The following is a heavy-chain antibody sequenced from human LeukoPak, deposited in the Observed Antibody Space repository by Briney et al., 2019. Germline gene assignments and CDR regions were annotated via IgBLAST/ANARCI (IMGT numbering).Heavy chain of an antibody. D-gene: IGHD3-22*01. CDR2: IYYSGST. CDR1: GGSISSSSYY. Sequence: SETLSLTCTVSGGSISSSSYYWGWIRQPPGKGLEWIGSIYYSGSTYYNPSLKSRVTISVDTSKNQFSLKLSSVTAADTAVYYCARAPHFFDTSGSRYYFDYWGQGALVTVSS. CDR3: ARAPHFFDTSGSRYYFDY. J-gene: IGHJ4*02. V-gene: IGHV4-39*07.